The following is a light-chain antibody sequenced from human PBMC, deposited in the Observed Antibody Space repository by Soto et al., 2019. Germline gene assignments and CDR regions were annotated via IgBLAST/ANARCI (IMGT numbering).Light chain of an antibody. Sequence: DIQLTQSPSFLSASVGDRVTITCRASQVISSYLAWYQQKPGKAPNLLIYAASTLQSGVPSRFSGSGSGTEFTLTISSLQPEDCATYYCLQLNSYPLTFGGGTKVEIK. CDR1: QVISSY. V-gene: IGKV1-9*01. J-gene: IGKJ4*01. CDR3: LQLNSYPLT. CDR2: AAS.